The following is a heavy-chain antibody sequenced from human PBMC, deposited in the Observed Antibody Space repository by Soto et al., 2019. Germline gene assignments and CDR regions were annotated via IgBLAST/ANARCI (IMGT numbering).Heavy chain of an antibody. J-gene: IGHJ4*02. D-gene: IGHD5-12*01. CDR1: GGSISSTSNY. CDR2: IKDGGRT. Sequence: SETLSLTCTVSGGSISSTSNYWGWIRQPPGKGLEWIGEIKDGGRTNYSPSLKSRATISSDTSNNQFSLRLYSVTAADTGVYYCARGQEGVVATHWDQGTLVTVS. CDR3: ARGQEGVVATH. V-gene: IGHV4-39*07.